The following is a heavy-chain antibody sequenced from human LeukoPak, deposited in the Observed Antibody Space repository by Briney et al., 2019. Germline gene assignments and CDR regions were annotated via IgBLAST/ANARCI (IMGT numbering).Heavy chain of an antibody. V-gene: IGHV4-30-4*01. J-gene: IGHJ4*02. Sequence: LSETLSLTCTVSGGSISSGDYYWSWIRQPPGQGLEWIGYIYYSGSTYYNPSLKSRVTISVDTSKNQFSLKLSSVTAADTAVYYCARGITMIVVVDYWGQGTLVTGSS. CDR2: IYYSGST. CDR3: ARGITMIVVVDY. CDR1: GGSISSGDYY. D-gene: IGHD3-22*01.